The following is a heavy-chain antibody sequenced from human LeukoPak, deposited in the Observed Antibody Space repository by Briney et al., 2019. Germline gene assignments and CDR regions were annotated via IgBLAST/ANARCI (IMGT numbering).Heavy chain of an antibody. J-gene: IGHJ4*02. V-gene: IGHV4-59*08. CDR3: ARQISSDYIYYLDY. CDR2: IYYSGST. D-gene: IGHD3-22*01. CDR1: GGSISSYY. Sequence: NTSEALSLTCTVSGGSISSYYWSWIRQPPGKGLEWIGYIYYSGSTNYNPSLKSRVTISVDTSKNQFSLKLSSVTAADTAVYYCARQISSDYIYYLDYWGQGTLVTVSS.